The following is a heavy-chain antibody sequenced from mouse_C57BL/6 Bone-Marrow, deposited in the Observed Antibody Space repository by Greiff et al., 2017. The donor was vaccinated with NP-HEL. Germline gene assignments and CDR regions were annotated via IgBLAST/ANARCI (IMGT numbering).Heavy chain of an antibody. J-gene: IGHJ3*01. CDR1: GYTFTRYW. D-gene: IGHD1-1*01. CDR3: ARYYYGSSWGFAY. CDR2: IYPGSGST. V-gene: IGHV1-55*01. Sequence: QVQLQQPGAELVKPGASVKMSCKASGYTFTRYWITWVKQRPGQGLEWIGDIYPGSGSTNYNEKFKSKATLTVDTSSSTAYMQLSSLTSEDSAVYYCARYYYGSSWGFAYWGQGTLVTVSA.